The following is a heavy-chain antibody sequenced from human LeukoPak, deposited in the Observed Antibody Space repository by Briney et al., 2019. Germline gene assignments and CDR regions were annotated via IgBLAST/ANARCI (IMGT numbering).Heavy chain of an antibody. CDR3: ANHNGVGYTSGRGQFDD. J-gene: IGHJ4*02. CDR2: ISSGSSYL. D-gene: IGHD2-8*01. CDR1: GFTFSDYS. Sequence: NPGGSLRLSCAASGFTFSDYSMSWVRQAPGKGLEWVASISSGSSYLYYADSVKGRFTISRDNAKNSLYLQMNSLRDEDTAVYYCANHNGVGYTSGRGQFDDWGQGTLVTVSS. V-gene: IGHV3-21*01.